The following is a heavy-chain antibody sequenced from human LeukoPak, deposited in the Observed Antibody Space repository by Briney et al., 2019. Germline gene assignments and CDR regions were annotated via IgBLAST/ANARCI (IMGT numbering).Heavy chain of an antibody. CDR1: GLTFSSHW. CDR2: ITNDGSST. J-gene: IGHJ4*02. Sequence: GGSLRLSCAASGLTFSSHWMHWVRQAPGKGLVWVSRITNDGSSTTYADSVKGRFTISRDNAKNMLYLQVNSLRAEDTAVYYFATQQGGNPAYWGQGTLVTVSS. D-gene: IGHD1-14*01. V-gene: IGHV3-74*01. CDR3: ATQQGGNPAY.